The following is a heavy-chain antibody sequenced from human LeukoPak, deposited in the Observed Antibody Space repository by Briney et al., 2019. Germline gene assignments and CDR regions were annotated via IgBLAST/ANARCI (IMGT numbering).Heavy chain of an antibody. J-gene: IGHJ4*02. CDR1: GGSISSSNW. CDR3: ARDLGIAAADRDY. V-gene: IGHV4-4*02. D-gene: IGHD6-13*01. Sequence: SETLSLTCAVSGGSISSSNWWTWVRQPPGKGLEWIGEIYHSGSTNYNPSLKSRVTISVDKSKNQFSLKLSSVTAADTAVYYCARDLGIAAADRDYWGQGTLVTVSS. CDR2: IYHSGST.